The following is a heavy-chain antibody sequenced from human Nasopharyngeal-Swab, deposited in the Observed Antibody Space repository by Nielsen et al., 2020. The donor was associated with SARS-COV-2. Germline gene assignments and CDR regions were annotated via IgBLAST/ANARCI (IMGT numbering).Heavy chain of an antibody. J-gene: IGHJ5*02. CDR2: INAGNGNT. Sequence: ASVKVSCKASGYTFTSYAMHWVRQAPGQRLEWMGWINAGNGNTKYSQKFQGRVTITRGTSASTAYMELSSLRSEDTAVYYCARVGIMSGNLWGWFDPWGQGTLVTVSS. V-gene: IGHV1-3*01. CDR1: GYTFTSYA. CDR3: ARVGIMSGNLWGWFDP. D-gene: IGHD1-26*01.